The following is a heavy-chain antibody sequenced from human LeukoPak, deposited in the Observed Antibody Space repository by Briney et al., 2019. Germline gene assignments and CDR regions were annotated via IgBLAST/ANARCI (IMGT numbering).Heavy chain of an antibody. CDR3: ASAGPRVGTRSDAFDI. CDR2: MGPSSGNT. V-gene: IGHV1-8*01. D-gene: IGHD1-26*01. J-gene: IGHJ3*02. CDR1: GYTFTSYN. Sequence: ASVKVSCKASGYTFTSYNIDWVRQATGQGLEWMGWMGPSSGNTAYAQKFQGRVTMTRNTSISTAYIQLSSLTSEDTAVYYCASAGPRVGTRSDAFDIWGQGTMVTVSS.